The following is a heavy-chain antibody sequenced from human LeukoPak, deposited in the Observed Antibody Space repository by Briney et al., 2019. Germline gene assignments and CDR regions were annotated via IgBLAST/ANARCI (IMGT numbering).Heavy chain of an antibody. J-gene: IGHJ4*02. Sequence: SVKVSCKASGGTFSSYAISWLRQAPGQGLEWMGGIIPIFGTANYAQKFQGRVTITADESTSTAYMELSSLRSEDTAVYYCARDQEMATYKPHYWGQGTLVTVSP. CDR1: GGTFSSYA. D-gene: IGHD5-24*01. CDR3: ARDQEMATYKPHY. V-gene: IGHV1-69*13. CDR2: IIPIFGTA.